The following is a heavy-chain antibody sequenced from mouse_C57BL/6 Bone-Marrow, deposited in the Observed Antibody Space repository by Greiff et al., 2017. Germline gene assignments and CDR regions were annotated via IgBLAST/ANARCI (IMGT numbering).Heavy chain of an antibody. CDR2: IDPSDSYT. J-gene: IGHJ2*01. V-gene: IGHV1-69*01. Sequence: QVQLQQPGAELVMPGASVKLSCKASGYTFTSYWIHWVKQRPGQGLEWIGEIDPSDSYTNYNQKFKGKSTLTVDKSSSTAYLQLSSLTSEDSAVYYCARDGYYSYYFDYWGQGTTLTVSS. D-gene: IGHD2-3*01. CDR1: GYTFTSYW. CDR3: ARDGYYSYYFDY.